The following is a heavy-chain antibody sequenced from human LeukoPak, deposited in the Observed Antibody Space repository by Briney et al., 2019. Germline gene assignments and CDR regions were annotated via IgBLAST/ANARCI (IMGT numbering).Heavy chain of an antibody. CDR2: TSYDGSSK. CDR1: GFTFSSYG. CDR3: AKEVLPTVLWGAMDV. J-gene: IGHJ6*02. V-gene: IGHV3-30*18. D-gene: IGHD2-2*01. Sequence: GGSLRLSCAVSGFTFSSYGMHWVRQAPGKGLEWVAVTSYDGSSKYYGDSVKGRFTISRDNSKNTLYPQMNSLRAEDSAVYYCAKEVLPTVLWGAMDVWGQGTTVTVSS.